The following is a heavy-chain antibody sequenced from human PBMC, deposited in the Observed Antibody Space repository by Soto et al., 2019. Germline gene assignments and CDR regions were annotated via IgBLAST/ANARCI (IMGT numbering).Heavy chain of an antibody. D-gene: IGHD6-13*01. CDR2: ISYDGSNK. CDR3: ARNTWQQPRDYYYGMDV. Sequence: QVQLAESGGGVVQPGTSLRLSCAASGFTFSNYVMHWVRQAPGKGLEWVALISYDGSNKYYADSVKGRFTISRDNSKNTLYLQRNSLRIEDTTLYYCARNTWQQPRDYYYGMDVWGQGTTVTVSS. V-gene: IGHV3-30-3*01. CDR1: GFTFSNYV. J-gene: IGHJ6*02.